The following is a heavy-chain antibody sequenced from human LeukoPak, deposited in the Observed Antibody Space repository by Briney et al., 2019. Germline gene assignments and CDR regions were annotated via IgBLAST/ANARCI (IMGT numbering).Heavy chain of an antibody. CDR1: GFSFSGYG. Sequence: GGSLRLSCAASGFSFSGYGMHWVRQAPGKGLEWVAFIRYDGSNEYYADSVKGRFTISRDKSKNTLSLQMNGLRVEDTAVYYCASGGGSSTSCYEWWGQGTLVTVSS. D-gene: IGHD2-2*01. V-gene: IGHV3-30*02. J-gene: IGHJ4*02. CDR2: IRYDGSNE. CDR3: ASGGGSSTSCYEW.